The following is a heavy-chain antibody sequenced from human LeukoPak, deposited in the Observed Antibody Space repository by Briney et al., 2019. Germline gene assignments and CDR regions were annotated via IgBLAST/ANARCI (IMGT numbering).Heavy chain of an antibody. V-gene: IGHV4-4*07. CDR1: GGSISSYY. J-gene: IGHJ4*02. CDR3: AAMATVTMYSYFFDS. CDR2: IYTSGST. Sequence: SETPSLTCTVSGGSISSYYWSWIRQPAGKGLEWIGRIYTSGSTNYNPSLKSRVTMSVGTSKNHFSLRLTSVTAADTAIYYCAAMATVTMYSYFFDSWGQGTLLTVSS. D-gene: IGHD4-17*01.